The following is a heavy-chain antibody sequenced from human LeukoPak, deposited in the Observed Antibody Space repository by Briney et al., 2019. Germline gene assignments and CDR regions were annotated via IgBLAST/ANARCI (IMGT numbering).Heavy chain of an antibody. CDR3: ARVRGGGHGYNLYYFDY. J-gene: IGHJ4*02. Sequence: SQTLSLTCAISGDSVSSNSAAWHWIRQSPSRGLEWLGRTYYRSKWYNDYAVSVKSRITINPDTSKNQFSLQLNSVTPEDTAVYYCARVRGGGHGYNLYYFDYWGQGTLVTVSS. V-gene: IGHV6-1*01. D-gene: IGHD5-24*01. CDR2: TYYRSKWYN. CDR1: GDSVSSNSAA.